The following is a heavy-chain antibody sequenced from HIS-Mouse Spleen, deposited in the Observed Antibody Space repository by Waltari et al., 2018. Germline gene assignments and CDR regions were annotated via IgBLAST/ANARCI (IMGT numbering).Heavy chain of an antibody. CDR1: GGSISSYY. Sequence: QVQLQESGPGLVKPSETLSLTCTVSGGSISSYYWSWIRPPPGKGLEWIGYIYYSGSTNYNPSLKSRVTISVDTSKNQFSLKLSSVTAADTAVYYCARDRGIAARPGWFDPWGQGTLVTVSS. CDR2: IYYSGST. J-gene: IGHJ5*02. D-gene: IGHD6-6*01. CDR3: ARDRGIAARPGWFDP. V-gene: IGHV4-59*01.